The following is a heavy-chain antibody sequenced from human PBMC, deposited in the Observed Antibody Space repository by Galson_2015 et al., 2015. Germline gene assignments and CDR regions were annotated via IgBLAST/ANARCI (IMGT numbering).Heavy chain of an antibody. V-gene: IGHV2-5*02. D-gene: IGHD1-14*01. CDR3: AHRSLPYNWNHPFFDY. J-gene: IGHJ4*02. CDR2: ICLDDDK. CDR1: GVSLRPRGVG. Sequence: LVKPTQALTLAWPFSGVSLRPRGVGVGWIRQPPGKALEWPGPICLDDDKFFNPSPKSRLSITKDTTKNQVVLTKTNMDPVDTATNFCAHRSLPYNWNHPFFDYWGQGTLVTVSS.